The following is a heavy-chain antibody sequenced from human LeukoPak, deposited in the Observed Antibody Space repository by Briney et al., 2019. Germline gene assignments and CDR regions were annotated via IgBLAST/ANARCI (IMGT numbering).Heavy chain of an antibody. V-gene: IGHV1-2*02. Sequence: ASVKVSCKASGYTFNDRNVHWVRQVPGQGLEWMGFISPKSGGTTCARKFQGRVTMTTDTSINTAYMDLSSLRSDDTAVCYCARGSGGWFDPWGQGMLVIVSS. CDR3: ARGSGGWFDP. D-gene: IGHD3-10*01. J-gene: IGHJ5*02. CDR2: ISPKSGGT. CDR1: GYTFNDRN.